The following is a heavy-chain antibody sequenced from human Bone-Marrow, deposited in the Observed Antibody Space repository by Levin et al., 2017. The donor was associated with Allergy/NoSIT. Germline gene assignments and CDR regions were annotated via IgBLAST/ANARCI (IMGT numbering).Heavy chain of an antibody. D-gene: IGHD3-22*01. V-gene: IGHV3-48*04. CDR2: ISTSSNTI. CDR3: VRDRNYYDSSGYYGYFDY. Sequence: PGGSLRLSCAASGFTFNGYSMNWVRQAPGKGLEWVSYISTSSNTIYYADSVKGRFTISRVNAKNSLYLQMNSLSAEDTAVYYCVRDRNYYDSSGYYGYFDYWGQGTLVTVSS. CDR1: GFTFNGYS. J-gene: IGHJ4*02.